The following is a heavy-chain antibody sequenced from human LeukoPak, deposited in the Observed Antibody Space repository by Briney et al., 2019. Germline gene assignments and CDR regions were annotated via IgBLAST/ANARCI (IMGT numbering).Heavy chain of an antibody. D-gene: IGHD6-13*01. CDR2: IYHSGST. V-gene: IGHV4-30-2*01. Sequence: SETLSLTCAVSGGSISSGGYSWSWIRQPPGKGLEWIGYIYHSGSTYYNPSLKSRVTISVDRSKNQFSLKLSSVTAADTAVYYCARAPIAAAGPDYYYYYGMDVWGQGTTVTVSS. J-gene: IGHJ6*02. CDR3: ARAPIAAAGPDYYYYYGMDV. CDR1: GGSISSGGYS.